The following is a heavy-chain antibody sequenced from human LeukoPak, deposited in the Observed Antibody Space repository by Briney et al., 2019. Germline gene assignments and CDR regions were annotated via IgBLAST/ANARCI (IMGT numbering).Heavy chain of an antibody. V-gene: IGHV4-38-2*02. CDR2: IYHSGST. CDR1: GYSISSGYY. Sequence: PSETLSLTCTVSGYSISSGYYWGWIRQPPGKGLEWIGSIYHSGSTYYNPSLKSRVTISVDTSKNQFSLKLSSVTAADTAVYYCARDTPERGHWFDPWGQGTLVTVSS. CDR3: ARDTPERGHWFDP. D-gene: IGHD1-1*01. J-gene: IGHJ5*02.